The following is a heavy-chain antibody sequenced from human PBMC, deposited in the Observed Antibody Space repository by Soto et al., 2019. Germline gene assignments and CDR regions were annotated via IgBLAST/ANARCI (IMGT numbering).Heavy chain of an antibody. Sequence: QVLLVQSGSEVKKPGASVKVSCKASGYTFIGYYLNWLRQAPGQGLEWVGWMDPNTGATKYAQKFQGRVTLTGDTYISTAYMELARLRSDDSAVYYCATSGWYGDGFDFWGQGTRITVS. CDR2: MDPNTGAT. CDR1: GYTFIGYY. D-gene: IGHD6-19*01. J-gene: IGHJ3*01. V-gene: IGHV1-2*02. CDR3: ATSGWYGDGFDF.